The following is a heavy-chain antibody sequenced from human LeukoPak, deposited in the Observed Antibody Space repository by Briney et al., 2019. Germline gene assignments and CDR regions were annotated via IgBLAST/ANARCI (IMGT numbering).Heavy chain of an antibody. CDR3: AKSRRQYDFWSGFDY. Sequence: GGSLRLSCAASGFNFRNSDMHWVRQVPGKGLEWVALLRDDGFNKYYADSVKDRFTISRDTSKNTLFLEMNRLTIEDRAIYYCAKSRRQYDFWSGFDYWGRGTLVTVSS. CDR2: LRDDGFNK. V-gene: IGHV3-30*02. J-gene: IGHJ4*02. D-gene: IGHD3-3*01. CDR1: GFNFRNSD.